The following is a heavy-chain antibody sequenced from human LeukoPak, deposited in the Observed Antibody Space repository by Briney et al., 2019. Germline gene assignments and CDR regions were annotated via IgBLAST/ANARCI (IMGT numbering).Heavy chain of an antibody. CDR2: SSSSSYI. D-gene: IGHD2-15*01. V-gene: IGHV3-21*01. J-gene: IGHJ6*02. Sequence: PGGSLRLSCAASGFTFSSYSMNWVRQAPGKGLEWVSSSSSSSYIYYADSVKGRFTISRDNAKNSLYLQMNSLRAEDTAVYYCARDVDSYCSGGSCYGMDVWGQGTTVTVSS. CDR3: ARDVDSYCSGGSCYGMDV. CDR1: GFTFSSYS.